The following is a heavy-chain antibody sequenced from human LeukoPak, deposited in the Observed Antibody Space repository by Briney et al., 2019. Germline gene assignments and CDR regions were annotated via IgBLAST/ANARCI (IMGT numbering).Heavy chain of an antibody. J-gene: IGHJ4*02. CDR2: IRSKTYGGTA. D-gene: IGHD5-12*01. V-gene: IGHV3-49*04. CDR3: TIGLEGFTAYDDY. Sequence: GRSLRLSCTASVFSVGDYAMSWVRQAPGKGLEWVGFIRSKTYGGTADYAASVEGRFTISRDNSNNIAYLQMNSLKSEDTAVYYCTIGLEGFTAYDDYWGQGTLVTVSS. CDR1: VFSVGDYA.